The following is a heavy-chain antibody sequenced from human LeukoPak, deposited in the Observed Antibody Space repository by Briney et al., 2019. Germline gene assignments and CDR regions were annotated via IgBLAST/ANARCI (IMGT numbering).Heavy chain of an antibody. CDR2: INHSGST. CDR3: ARAPSGLLWFGELSPNYYHGMDV. V-gene: IGHV4-34*01. Sequence: SETLSLTCAVYGGSFSGYYWSWIRQPPGKGLEWIGEINHSGSTNYNPPLKSRVTISVDTSKNQFSLKLSSVTAADTAVYYCARAPSGLLWFGELSPNYYHGMDVWGKGTTVTVSS. D-gene: IGHD3-10*01. CDR1: GGSFSGYY. J-gene: IGHJ6*04.